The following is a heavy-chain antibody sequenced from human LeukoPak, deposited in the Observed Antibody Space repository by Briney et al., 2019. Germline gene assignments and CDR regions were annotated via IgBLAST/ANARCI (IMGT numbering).Heavy chain of an antibody. D-gene: IGHD4-17*01. J-gene: IGHJ6*02. CDR3: ARDTDDYGDSDYYYGMDV. Sequence: GGSLRLSCAASGFTFSSYGMHWVRQAPGKGLEWVANIKQDGSEKYYVDSVKGRFTISRDNAKNSLYLQMNSLRAEDTAVYYCARDTDDYGDSDYYYGMDVWGQGTTVTVSS. CDR2: IKQDGSEK. V-gene: IGHV3-7*05. CDR1: GFTFSSYG.